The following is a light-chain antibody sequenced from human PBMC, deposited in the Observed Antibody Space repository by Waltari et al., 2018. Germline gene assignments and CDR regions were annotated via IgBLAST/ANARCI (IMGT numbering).Light chain of an antibody. CDR3: ASWGDGLSGPSVV. J-gene: IGLJ2*01. Sequence: QSVLTQPPSASGTPGQRVTISCSGSSYNSGTTDISWYQQPPGTAPKLLIFRNDQRPSGVPDRFSASKSGTSASLAISGLRSEDEADYYCASWGDGLSGPSVVFGGGTKLTVL. V-gene: IGLV1-47*01. CDR1: SYNSGTTD. CDR2: RND.